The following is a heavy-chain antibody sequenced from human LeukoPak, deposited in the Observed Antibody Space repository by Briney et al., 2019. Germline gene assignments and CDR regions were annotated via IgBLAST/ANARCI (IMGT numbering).Heavy chain of an antibody. CDR1: GYTFTSYG. V-gene: IGHV1-18*01. J-gene: IGHJ4*02. Sequence: RASVKVSCKASGYTFTSYGISWVRQAPGQGLEWMGWISAYNGNTNYAQKLQGRVTMTTDTSTSTAYMELRSLRSDDTAVYYCARSGYHDFWSGYSHTPFDYWGQGTLVTVSS. D-gene: IGHD3-3*01. CDR2: ISAYNGNT. CDR3: ARSGYHDFWSGYSHTPFDY.